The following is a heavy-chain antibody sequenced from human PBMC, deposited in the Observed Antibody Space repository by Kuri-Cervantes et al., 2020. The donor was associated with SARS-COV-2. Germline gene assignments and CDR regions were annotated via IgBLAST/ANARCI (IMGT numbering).Heavy chain of an antibody. D-gene: IGHD2-2*01. CDR2: TYYSSKWYN. CDR3: ARDPGFSSTSHYYYYYGMDV. V-gene: IGHV6-1*01. J-gene: IGHJ6*02. CDR1: GDSVSSNSAA. Sequence: SQTLSLTCAISGDSVSSNSAAWNWIRQSPSRGLEWLGRTYYSSKWYNDYAVSVKSRITINPDTSKNQFSLQLNSVTPEDTAVYYCARDPGFSSTSHYYYYYGMDVWGQGTTVTVSS.